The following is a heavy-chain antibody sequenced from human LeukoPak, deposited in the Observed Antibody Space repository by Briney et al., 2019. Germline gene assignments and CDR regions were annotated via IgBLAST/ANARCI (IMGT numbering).Heavy chain of an antibody. CDR2: ISWDGGST. Sequence: PGGSLRLSCAASGFTFGDYAMHWVRQAPGKGLEWVSLISWDGGSTYYADSVKGRFTISRDNSKNSLYLQMNSLRAEDTALYYCAKDYSMKDCSSTSCYTGEYYYYMDVWGKGTTVTVSS. CDR1: GFTFGDYA. CDR3: AKDYSMKDCSSTSCYTGEYYYYMDV. J-gene: IGHJ6*03. V-gene: IGHV3-43D*03. D-gene: IGHD2-2*02.